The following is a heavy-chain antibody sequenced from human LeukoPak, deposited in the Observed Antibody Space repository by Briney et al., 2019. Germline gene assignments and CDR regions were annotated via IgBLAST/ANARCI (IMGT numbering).Heavy chain of an antibody. Sequence: MTSETLSLTCAVYGGSFSGYYWSWIRQPPGKGLEWIGEINHSGSTNYNPSLKSRVTISVDTSKNQFSLKLSSVTAADTAVYYCARGDYSSGYYCYFDYWGQGTLVTVSS. CDR2: INHSGST. J-gene: IGHJ4*02. D-gene: IGHD3-22*01. V-gene: IGHV4-34*01. CDR3: ARGDYSSGYYCYFDY. CDR1: GGSFSGYY.